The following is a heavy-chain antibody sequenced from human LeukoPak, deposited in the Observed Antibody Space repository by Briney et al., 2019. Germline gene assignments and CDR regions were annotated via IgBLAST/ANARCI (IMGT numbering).Heavy chain of an antibody. CDR2: ISAYNGNT. Sequence: ASVKVSCKASGYTFTSYGISWVRQAPRQGLEWMGWISAYNGNTNYAQKLQGRVTMTTDTSTSTAYMELSSLRSEDTAVYYCARSGYDFWSGYYTESLYYFDYWGQGTLVTVSS. J-gene: IGHJ4*02. CDR1: GYTFTSYG. CDR3: ARSGYDFWSGYYTESLYYFDY. V-gene: IGHV1-18*01. D-gene: IGHD3/OR15-3a*01.